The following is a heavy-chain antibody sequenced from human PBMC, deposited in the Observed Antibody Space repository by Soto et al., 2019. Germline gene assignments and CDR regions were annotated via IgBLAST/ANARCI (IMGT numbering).Heavy chain of an antibody. J-gene: IGHJ4*02. V-gene: IGHV3-15*01. CDR3: TSECFGVVTSVTSDND. Sequence: VQLVESGGGLVKPGSSLRLSCAASGFTFTNAWMNWVRQSPGKGLEWVGRIKKISEGGTTNYSTPVKGRFTISRNESRGTVYLEMNSLKIEDTAVYYCTSECFGVVTSVTSDNDWSQGALVTVSS. D-gene: IGHD2-21*02. CDR1: GFTFTNAW. CDR2: IKKISEGGTT.